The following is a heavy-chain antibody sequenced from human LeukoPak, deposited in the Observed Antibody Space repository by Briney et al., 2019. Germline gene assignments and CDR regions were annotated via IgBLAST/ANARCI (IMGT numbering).Heavy chain of an antibody. V-gene: IGHV4-59*01. J-gene: IGHJ6*03. CDR2: IYYSGST. Sequence: SETLSLTCTVAGGSISSYYWSWIRQPPGKSLEWIGYIYYSGSTNYNPSLKSRVTISVDTSKNQFSLKLSSVTAADTAVYYCARVETYYYYMDVWGKGTTVTISS. D-gene: IGHD5-24*01. CDR3: ARVETYYYYMDV. CDR1: GGSISSYY.